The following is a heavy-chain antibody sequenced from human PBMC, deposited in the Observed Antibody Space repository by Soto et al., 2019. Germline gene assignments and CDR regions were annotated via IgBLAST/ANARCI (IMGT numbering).Heavy chain of an antibody. J-gene: IGHJ4*02. CDR1: GYTFTSHY. D-gene: IGHD1-26*01. V-gene: IGHV1-46*01. Sequence: ASVKVSCKASGYTFTSHYMHWVRQAPGQGLERMGIINPSGGSTSYAQKFQGRVTMTRDTSTSTVYMELSSLRSEDTAAYYCARDLSGSYYFDYWGQGTLVTVSS. CDR2: INPSGGST. CDR3: ARDLSGSYYFDY.